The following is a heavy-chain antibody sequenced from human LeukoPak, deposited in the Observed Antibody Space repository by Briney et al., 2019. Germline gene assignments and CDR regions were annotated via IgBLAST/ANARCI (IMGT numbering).Heavy chain of an antibody. CDR2: ISGSGGST. Sequence: PGGSLRLSSAASGFTFSSYAMSWVRQAPGKGLEWVSAISGSGGSTYYADSVKGRFTISRDDSKNTLYLQMNSLRAEDTAVYYCATYTAIPSYGAFDIWGQGTMVTVSS. V-gene: IGHV3-23*01. CDR3: ATYTAIPSYGAFDI. D-gene: IGHD5-18*01. J-gene: IGHJ3*02. CDR1: GFTFSSYA.